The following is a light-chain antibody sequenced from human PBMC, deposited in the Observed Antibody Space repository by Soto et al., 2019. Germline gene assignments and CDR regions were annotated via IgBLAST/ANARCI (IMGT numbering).Light chain of an antibody. CDR1: QSISSW. J-gene: IGKJ5*01. CDR3: QQYYSYPIT. Sequence: DIQMTQSPSSLSASVGDRVTITCRASQSISSWLAWYQQKPGKAPKLLIYAASTLQSGVPSRFSGSGSGTDFTLTISCLQSEEFATYYCQQYYSYPITVGQGTRLEIK. CDR2: AAS. V-gene: IGKV1-5*01.